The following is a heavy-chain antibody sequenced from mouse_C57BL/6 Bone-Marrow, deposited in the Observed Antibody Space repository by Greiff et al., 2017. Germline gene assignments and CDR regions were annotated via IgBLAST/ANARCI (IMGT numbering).Heavy chain of an antibody. CDR2: IDTEIGDT. CDR3: SSFDGNYFDC. CDR1: GFNIKDDY. J-gene: IGHJ2*01. Sequence: VQLQQSGAELVRPGASVKLSCTASGFNIKDDYIHWVKQRPEQGLEWIGWIDTEIGDTEYASKFQGKATITSDTSSNTAYLQLSSLTSEDTAVYYCSSFDGNYFDCWGQGTPLTVAS. D-gene: IGHD2-3*01. V-gene: IGHV14-4*01.